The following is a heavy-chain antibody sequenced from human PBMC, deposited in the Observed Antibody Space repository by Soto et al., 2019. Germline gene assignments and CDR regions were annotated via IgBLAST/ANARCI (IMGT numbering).Heavy chain of an antibody. CDR1: GFTFSSYA. Sequence: PGGSLRLSCAATGFTFSSYAMSWVRQAPGKGLEWVSAISGSGGSTYYADSVKGRFTISRDNSKNTLYLQMNSLRAEDTAVYYCAKSSRSQLLPDAFDIWGLGTMVTVPS. V-gene: IGHV3-23*01. J-gene: IGHJ3*02. D-gene: IGHD2-2*01. CDR2: ISGSGGST. CDR3: AKSSRSQLLPDAFDI.